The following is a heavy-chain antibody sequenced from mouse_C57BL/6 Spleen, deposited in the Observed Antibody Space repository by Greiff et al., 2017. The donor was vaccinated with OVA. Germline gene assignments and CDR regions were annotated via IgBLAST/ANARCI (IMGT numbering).Heavy chain of an antibody. CDR1: GYTFTSYG. V-gene: IGHV1-81*01. CDR3: AREELGYFDY. Sequence: VQRVESGAELARPGASVKLSCKASGYTFTSYGISWVKQRTGQGLEWIGEIYPRSGNTYYNEKFKGKATLTADKSSSTAYMELRSLTSEDSAVYFCAREELGYFDYWGQGTTLTVSS. CDR2: IYPRSGNT. D-gene: IGHD3-1*01. J-gene: IGHJ2*01.